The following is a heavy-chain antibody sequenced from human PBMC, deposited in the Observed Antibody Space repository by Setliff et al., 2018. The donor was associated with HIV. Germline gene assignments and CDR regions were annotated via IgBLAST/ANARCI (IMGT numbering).Heavy chain of an antibody. CDR1: GGSISSDNW. Sequence: SETLSLTCAVSGGSISSDNWWTWLRQPPGKGLEWLGEIYHSGSTNYNPSLKSRVTISVDTSKNQFSLKLSSVTAADTAVYYCARDRRYYDSSGYWYNWFDPWGQGTLVTVSS. J-gene: IGHJ5*02. CDR2: IYHSGST. CDR3: ARDRRYYDSSGYWYNWFDP. D-gene: IGHD3-22*01. V-gene: IGHV4-4*02.